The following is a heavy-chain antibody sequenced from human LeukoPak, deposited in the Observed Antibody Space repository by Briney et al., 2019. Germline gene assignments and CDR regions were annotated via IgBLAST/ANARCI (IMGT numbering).Heavy chain of an antibody. D-gene: IGHD3-22*01. CDR2: ISYDGSNK. CDR3: AKEVSYYDSSGALVYYFDY. V-gene: IGHV3-30*18. CDR1: GFTFSSYG. J-gene: IGHJ4*02. Sequence: GGSLRLSCAASGFTFSSYGMHWVRQAPGKGLEWVAVISYDGSNKYYADSVKGRFTISRDNSKNTLYLQMNSLRAEDTAVYYCAKEVSYYDSSGALVYYFDYWGQGTLVTVSS.